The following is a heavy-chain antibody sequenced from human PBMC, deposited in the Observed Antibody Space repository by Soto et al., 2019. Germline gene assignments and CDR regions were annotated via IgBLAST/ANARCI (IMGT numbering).Heavy chain of an antibody. CDR1: GYTFANYA. Sequence: QVQLVQSGAEVKAPGASVKISCKTSGYTFANYAVTWVRQAPGQGLEWVGCNTDYAQKFQGTVTMTSDTSTSTAYLELRSLTSDDTAVYYGAICWPHRSGGSWNYYFYRWGQGTLVTVSS. V-gene: IGHV1-18*04. CDR3: AICWPHRSGGSWNYYFYR. CDR2: NT. J-gene: IGHJ4*02. D-gene: IGHD1-7*01.